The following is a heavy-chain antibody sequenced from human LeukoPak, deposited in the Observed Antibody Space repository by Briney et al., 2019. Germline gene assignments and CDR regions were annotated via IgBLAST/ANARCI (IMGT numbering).Heavy chain of an antibody. CDR1: GFTFSSYA. CDR3: ATSKYSGSY. J-gene: IGHJ4*02. V-gene: IGHV3-23*01. Sequence: GGSLRLSCAASGFTFSSYAMSWVRQAPGKGLEWVSAISGSGGRIYYGASVKGRFTISRDNSRNTLNLQMNSLRAEDTAVYYCATSKYSGSYWGQGTLVTVSS. CDR2: ISGSGGRI. D-gene: IGHD1-26*01.